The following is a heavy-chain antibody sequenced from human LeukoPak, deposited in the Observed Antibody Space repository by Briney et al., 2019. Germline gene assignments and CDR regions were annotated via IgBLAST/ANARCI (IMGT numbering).Heavy chain of an antibody. CDR3: ARWLPNWNYGNWFDP. V-gene: IGHV1-8*01. Sequence: ASVKVSRKASGYTFTSYDINWVRQAPGQGLEWMGWMNPNSGNTGYAQKFQGRVTMTRNTSISTAYMELSSLRSEDTAVYYCARWLPNWNYGNWFDPWGQGTLVTVSS. D-gene: IGHD1-7*01. J-gene: IGHJ5*02. CDR1: GYTFTSYD. CDR2: MNPNSGNT.